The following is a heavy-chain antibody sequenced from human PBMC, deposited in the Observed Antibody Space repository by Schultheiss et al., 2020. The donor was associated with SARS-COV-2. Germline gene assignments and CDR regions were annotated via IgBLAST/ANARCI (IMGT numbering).Heavy chain of an antibody. V-gene: IGHV3-33*01. CDR3: ARDAKIARAPRNWFDP. CDR1: GFTFSSYG. J-gene: IGHJ5*02. CDR2: IWYDGSNK. Sequence: GGSLRLSCAASGFTFSSYGMHWVRQAPGKGLEWVAVIWYDGSNKYYADSVKGRFTISRDNSKNTLYLQMNSLRAEDTAVYYCARDAKIARAPRNWFDPWGQGTLVTVSS. D-gene: IGHD1-26*01.